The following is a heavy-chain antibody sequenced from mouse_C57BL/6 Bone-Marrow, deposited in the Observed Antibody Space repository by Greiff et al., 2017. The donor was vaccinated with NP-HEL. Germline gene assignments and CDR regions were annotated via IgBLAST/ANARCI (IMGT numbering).Heavy chain of an antibody. CDR1: GYTFTTYP. J-gene: IGHJ4*01. Sequence: QVQLKESGAELVKPGASVKMSCKASGYTFTTYPIEWMKQNHGKSLEWIGNFHPYNDDTKYNEKFKGKATLTVEKSSSTVYLELSRLTSDDSAVYYCARGYYYGSGYEDAMDYWGQGTSVTVSS. CDR2: FHPYNDDT. V-gene: IGHV1-47*01. D-gene: IGHD1-1*01. CDR3: ARGYYYGSGYEDAMDY.